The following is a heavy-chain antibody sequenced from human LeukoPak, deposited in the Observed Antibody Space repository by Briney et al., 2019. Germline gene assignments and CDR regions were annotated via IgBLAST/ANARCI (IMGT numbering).Heavy chain of an antibody. V-gene: IGHV3-53*01. CDR1: GFTVSSNY. CDR3: AKGLYGDYVGNFDY. D-gene: IGHD4-17*01. CDR2: IYSGGST. Sequence: GGSLRLSCAASGFTVSSNYMSWVRQAPGKGLEWVSVIYSGGSTYYADSVKGRFTISRDNSKSTLYIQMNSLRAEDTAVYYCAKGLYGDYVGNFDYWGQGTLVTVSS. J-gene: IGHJ4*02.